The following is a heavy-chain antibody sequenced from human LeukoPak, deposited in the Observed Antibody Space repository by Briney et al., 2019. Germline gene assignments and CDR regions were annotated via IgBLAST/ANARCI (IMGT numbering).Heavy chain of an antibody. CDR1: GGSISSYY. CDR2: MYISGNT. Sequence: PSETLSLTCTVSGGSISSYYWSWIRQPAGKGLEWIGRMYISGNTNYNPSLENRVTMSLDTAKNQFSLKLSSVTAADTAVYYCARLSSSSAWIPFDYWGQGTLVTVSS. CDR3: ARLSSSSAWIPFDY. D-gene: IGHD6-19*01. J-gene: IGHJ4*02. V-gene: IGHV4-4*07.